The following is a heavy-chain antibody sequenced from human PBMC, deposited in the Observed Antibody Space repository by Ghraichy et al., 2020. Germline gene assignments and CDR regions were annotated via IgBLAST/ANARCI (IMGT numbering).Heavy chain of an antibody. Sequence: SETLSLTCTVSGGSISSSSYYWGWIRQPPGKGLEWIGSIYYSGSTYYNPSLKSRVTISVDTSKNQFSLKLSSVTAADTAVYYCARSRIWGSYYEEYYFDYWGQGTLVTVSS. J-gene: IGHJ4*02. CDR3: ARSRIWGSYYEEYYFDY. CDR1: GGSISSSSYY. D-gene: IGHD1-26*01. V-gene: IGHV4-39*01. CDR2: IYYSGST.